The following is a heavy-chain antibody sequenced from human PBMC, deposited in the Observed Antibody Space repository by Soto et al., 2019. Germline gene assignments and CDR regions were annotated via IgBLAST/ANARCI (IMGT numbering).Heavy chain of an antibody. CDR2: ISAYNGNT. Sequence: RASVKVSCKASGYTFTSYGISWVRQAPGQGLEWMGWISAYNGNTNYAQKLQGRVTMTTDTSTSTAYMELRSLRSDDTAVYYCARDYYDFWSGLQGYWGRGTLVTVSS. J-gene: IGHJ4*02. CDR1: GYTFTSYG. V-gene: IGHV1-18*01. D-gene: IGHD3-3*01. CDR3: ARDYYDFWSGLQGY.